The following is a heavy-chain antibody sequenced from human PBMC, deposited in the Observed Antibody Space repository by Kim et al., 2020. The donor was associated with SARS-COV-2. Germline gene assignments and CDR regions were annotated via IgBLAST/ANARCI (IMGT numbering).Heavy chain of an antibody. D-gene: IGHD3-10*01. V-gene: IGHV1-3*01. CDR3: ARGKVVTMVRGAPGGVDY. Sequence: QGRVTITRDTSASTAYMELSSLRSEDTAVYYCARGKVVTMVRGAPGGVDYWGQGTLVTVSS. J-gene: IGHJ4*02.